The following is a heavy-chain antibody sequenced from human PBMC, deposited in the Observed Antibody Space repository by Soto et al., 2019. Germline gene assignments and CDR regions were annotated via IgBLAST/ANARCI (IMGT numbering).Heavy chain of an antibody. CDR1: GFTFSSYC. CDR3: AKDKVSVVVTAPFDY. D-gene: IGHD2-21*02. CDR2: ISYDGSNK. J-gene: IGHJ4*02. Sequence: GWSLRLSCAASGFTFSSYCMHWVRQAPGKGLEWVAVISYDGSNKYYADSVKGRFTISRDNSKNTLYLQMKSLRAEDTAVAYCAKDKVSVVVTAPFDYWGQGX. V-gene: IGHV3-30*18.